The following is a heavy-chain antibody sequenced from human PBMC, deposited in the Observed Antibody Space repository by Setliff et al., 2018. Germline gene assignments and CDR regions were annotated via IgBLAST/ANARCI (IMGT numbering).Heavy chain of an antibody. CDR2: IKSKTDGGTT. CDR1: GFAFGDHY. V-gene: IGHV3-15*01. Sequence: PGGSLRLSCAASGFAFGDHYMSWIRQAPGKGLEWVGRIKSKTDGGTTDYAAPVKGRFTISRDDSKNTLYLQMNSLKTEDTAVYYCITLSTIPLGVWGQGTTVTVSS. D-gene: IGHD2-2*01. CDR3: ITLSTIPLGV. J-gene: IGHJ6*02.